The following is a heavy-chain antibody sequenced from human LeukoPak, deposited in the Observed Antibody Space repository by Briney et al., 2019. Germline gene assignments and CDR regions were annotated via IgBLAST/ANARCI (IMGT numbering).Heavy chain of an antibody. CDR2: IRYDGSNK. CDR3: AKNPGAAPFYYYYMDV. Sequence: GGSLRLSCAASGFTFSSYGMHWVRQAPGKGLEWVAFIRYDGSNKYYADSVKGRFTISRDNSKNTLYLQMNSLRAEDTAVYYCAKNPGAAPFYYYYMDVWGKGTTVTVSS. J-gene: IGHJ6*03. V-gene: IGHV3-30*02. D-gene: IGHD1-26*01. CDR1: GFTFSSYG.